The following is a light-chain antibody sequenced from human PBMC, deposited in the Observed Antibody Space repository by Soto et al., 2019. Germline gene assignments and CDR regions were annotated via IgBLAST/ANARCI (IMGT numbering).Light chain of an antibody. CDR3: QQRSGWPLT. CDR1: QGVSRF. V-gene: IGKV3-11*01. J-gene: IGKJ4*01. CDR2: DAS. Sequence: EIVLTQSPATLSLSPGERAALSCRASQGVSRFLAWYQQKPGQAPRLLIYDASNRATGIPARFSGSGSGTDSTLAINNLEREDFAVYYCQQRSGWPLTFGGGTKVEIK.